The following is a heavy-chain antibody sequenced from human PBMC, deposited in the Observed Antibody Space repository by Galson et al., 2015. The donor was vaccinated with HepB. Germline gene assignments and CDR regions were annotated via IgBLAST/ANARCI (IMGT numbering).Heavy chain of an antibody. V-gene: IGHV3-23*01. CDR2: ITRSGDNT. CDR3: AKLPNYGEPLDY. D-gene: IGHD4-17*01. J-gene: IGHJ4*02. CDR1: GFSFSSYA. Sequence: SLRLSCAASGFSFSSYAMRWVRQAPGKGLEWVSGITRSGDNTYYTDYVKGRFTISRDNSKNTLYLQMNNLRGDDTALYYCAKLPNYGEPLDYWGQGTLVTVSP.